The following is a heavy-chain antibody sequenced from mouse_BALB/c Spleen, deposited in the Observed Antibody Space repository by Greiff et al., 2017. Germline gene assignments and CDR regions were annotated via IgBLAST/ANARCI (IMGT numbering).Heavy chain of an antibody. D-gene: IGHD1-1*01. CDR3: ARSLITTVPYFDY. V-gene: IGHV3-2*02. CDR1: GYSITSDYA. Sequence: EVQLVESGPGLVKPSQSLSLTCTVTGYSITSDYAWNWIRQFPGNKLEWMGYISYSGSTSYNPSLKSRISITRDTSKNQFFLQLNSVTTEDTATYYCARSLITTVPYFDYWGQGTTLTVSS. J-gene: IGHJ2*01. CDR2: ISYSGST.